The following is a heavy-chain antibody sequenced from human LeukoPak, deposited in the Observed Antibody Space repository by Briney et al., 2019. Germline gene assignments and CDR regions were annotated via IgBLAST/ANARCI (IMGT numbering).Heavy chain of an antibody. CDR3: TRSTSSGWHYFDY. J-gene: IGHJ4*02. CDR2: IYSGGGT. V-gene: IGHV3-66*02. Sequence: GGSLRLSCAASGFTVSANYMSWARQVPGKGLEWISVIYSGGGTHYADSVKGRFTMSRDSSKNTLYLQMSSLRGGDTAVYYCTRSTSSGWHYFDYWGQGTLVTVSS. D-gene: IGHD6-25*01. CDR1: GFTVSANY.